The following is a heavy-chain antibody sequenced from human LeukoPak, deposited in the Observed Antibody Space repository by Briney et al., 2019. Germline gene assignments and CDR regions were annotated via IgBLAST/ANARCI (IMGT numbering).Heavy chain of an antibody. Sequence: ASGRVSGKPSRYTXTAYDVHGGRQAPGQGLEGMGWMNPKSGGTNYAQKFQGRVTMTRDTSISTAYMELSRLRSDDTAVFYCARDYYDSSGYGSFDYWGQGTLVTVSS. J-gene: IGHJ4*02. CDR1: RYTXTAYD. D-gene: IGHD3-22*01. V-gene: IGHV1-2*02. CDR2: MNPKSGGT. CDR3: ARDYYDSSGYGSFDY.